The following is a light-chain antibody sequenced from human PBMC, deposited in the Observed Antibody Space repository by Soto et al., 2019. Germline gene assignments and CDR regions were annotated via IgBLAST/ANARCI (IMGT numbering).Light chain of an antibody. Sequence: EIVLTQSPATLSLSPGERATLSCRASQSVSTFLAWYQQKPGQVPRLLISEASNRATGIPPRFSGSGSGTDFTLTISSLEPEDFAVYYCQQRSYWPTFGQGTKVEIK. CDR3: QQRSYWPT. CDR2: EAS. CDR1: QSVSTF. V-gene: IGKV3-11*01. J-gene: IGKJ1*01.